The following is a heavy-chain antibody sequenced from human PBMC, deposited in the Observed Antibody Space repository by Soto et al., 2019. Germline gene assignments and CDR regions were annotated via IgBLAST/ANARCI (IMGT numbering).Heavy chain of an antibody. D-gene: IGHD3-9*01. Sequence: QLQLQESGPGLVKPSETLSLTCTVSGGSISSSSYYWGWIRQPPGKGLEWIGSIYYSGSTYYNPSLKSRVTISVDTSKNQFSLKLSSVTAADTAVYYCARPSGYYDILTGDRYFDYWGQGTLVTVSS. CDR1: GGSISSSSYY. J-gene: IGHJ4*02. V-gene: IGHV4-39*01. CDR3: ARPSGYYDILTGDRYFDY. CDR2: IYYSGST.